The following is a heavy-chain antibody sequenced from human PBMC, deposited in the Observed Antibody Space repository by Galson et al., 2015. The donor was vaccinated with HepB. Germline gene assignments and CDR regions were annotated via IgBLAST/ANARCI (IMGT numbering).Heavy chain of an antibody. CDR2: ISYDGSNK. CDR1: GFTFSSYA. D-gene: IGHD1-1*01. CDR3: ARDRYRPHNWFDP. J-gene: IGHJ5*02. Sequence: SLRLSCAASGFTFSSYAMHWVRQAPGKGLEWVAVISYDGSNKYYADSVKGRFTISRDNSKNTLYLQMNSLRAEDTAVYYCARDRYRPHNWFDPWGQGTLVTVSS. V-gene: IGHV3-30-3*01.